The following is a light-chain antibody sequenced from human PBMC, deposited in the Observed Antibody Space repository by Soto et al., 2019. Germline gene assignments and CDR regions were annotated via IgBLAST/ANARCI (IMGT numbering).Light chain of an antibody. CDR1: SSNIGAGYD. V-gene: IGLV1-40*01. J-gene: IGLJ2*01. Sequence: QAVVRQPPSVSGAPGQRVTISCTGSSSNIGAGYDVNWYHQLPGTAPKVLIYRNNNRPSGVPDRFSGFKSGTSASLAITGLQAEDEADYYCQSYDTSMSGYVLFGGGTKLTVL. CDR3: QSYDTSMSGYVL. CDR2: RNN.